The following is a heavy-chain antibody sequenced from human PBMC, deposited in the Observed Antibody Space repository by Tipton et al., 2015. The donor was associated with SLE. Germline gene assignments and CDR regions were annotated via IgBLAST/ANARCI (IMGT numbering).Heavy chain of an antibody. J-gene: IGHJ2*01. CDR2: IYYSGST. V-gene: IGHV4-59*08. CDR1: GGSISSHY. CDR3: ARVDFWIEKYFDL. Sequence: TLSLTCTVSGGSISSHYWGWIRQAPGKGLECIGYIYYSGSTYYNPSLKSRVTISVDTSKNQFSLKLSSVTAADTAVYYCARVDFWIEKYFDLWGRGTLVTVSS. D-gene: IGHD3-3*01.